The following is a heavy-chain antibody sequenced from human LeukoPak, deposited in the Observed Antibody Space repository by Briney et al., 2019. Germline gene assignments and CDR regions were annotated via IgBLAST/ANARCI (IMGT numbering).Heavy chain of an antibody. V-gene: IGHV3-21*01. CDR1: GFTFSSYS. D-gene: IGHD3-10*01. J-gene: IGHJ4*02. Sequence: GGSLRLSCAASGFTFSSYSMNWVRQAPGKGLEWVSSISSSSSYIYYADSVKGRFTISRDNAKNSLYLQMNSLRAEDTAVYYCARVPVTMVRGLNDYWGQGTLVTVSS. CDR2: ISSSSSYI. CDR3: ARVPVTMVRGLNDY.